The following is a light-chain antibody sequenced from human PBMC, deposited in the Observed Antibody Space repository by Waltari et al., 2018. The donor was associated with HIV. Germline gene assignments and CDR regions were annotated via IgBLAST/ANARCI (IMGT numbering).Light chain of an antibody. CDR3: GTWDNSLRTWV. Sequence: QSVLTQPPSVSAAPGQKVTISCSGSSSKIGRNYVSWYQQLPGTAPKLLIYDNNKRPLGIPDRFSGSKSGTSATLGITGLQTGDEADYYCGTWDNSLRTWVFGGGTKLTVL. CDR1: SSKIGRNY. V-gene: IGLV1-51*01. J-gene: IGLJ3*02. CDR2: DNN.